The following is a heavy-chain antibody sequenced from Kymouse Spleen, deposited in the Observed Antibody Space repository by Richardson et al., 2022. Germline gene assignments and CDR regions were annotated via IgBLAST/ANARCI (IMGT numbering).Heavy chain of an antibody. CDR1: GGSFSGYY. J-gene: IGHJ6*02. CDR2: INHSGST. D-gene: IGHD2-2*02. Sequence: QVQLQQWGAGLLKPSETLSLTCAVYGGSFSGYYWSWIRQPPGKGLEWIGEINHSGSTNYNPSLKSRVTISVDTSKNQFSLKLSSVTAADTAVYYCARGRDIVVVPAAIDYYGMDVWGQGTTVTVSS. V-gene: IGHV4-34*01. CDR3: ARGRDIVVVPAAIDYYGMDV.